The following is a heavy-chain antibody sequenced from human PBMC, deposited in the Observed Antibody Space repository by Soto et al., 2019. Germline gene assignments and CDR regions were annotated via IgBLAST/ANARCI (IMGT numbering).Heavy chain of an antibody. CDR2: IIPIFGTA. V-gene: IGHV1-69*01. CDR3: ARGTPPTNSGWYDLPRVRMDV. D-gene: IGHD6-19*01. CDR1: GGTFSSYA. Sequence: QVQLVQSGAEVKKPGSSVKVSCKASGGTFSSYAISWVRQAPGQGLEWMGGIIPIFGTANYAQKFQGRVTITADESTRTAYMELRSLRSEDTAVYYCARGTPPTNSGWYDLPRVRMDVWGQGTTVTVSS. J-gene: IGHJ6*02.